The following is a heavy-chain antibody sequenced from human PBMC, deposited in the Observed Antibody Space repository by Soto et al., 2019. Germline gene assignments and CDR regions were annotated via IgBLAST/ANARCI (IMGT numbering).Heavy chain of an antibody. J-gene: IGHJ6*02. CDR2: MNPKSGNT. Sequence: QVQLVQSGAEVKKPGASVKVSCKASGSSINSYDINWVRQATGQGLEWMGWMNPKSGNTGYAQKFQGRVTMTRDTSISTAYMELSSLRSEDTAVYYCARGLFYYGMDVWGQGTTVTVSS. CDR3: ARGLFYYGMDV. V-gene: IGHV1-8*01. CDR1: GSSINSYD.